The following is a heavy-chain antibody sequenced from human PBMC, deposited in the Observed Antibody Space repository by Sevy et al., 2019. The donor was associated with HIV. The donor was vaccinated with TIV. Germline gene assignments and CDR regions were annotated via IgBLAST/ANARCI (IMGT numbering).Heavy chain of an antibody. J-gene: IGHJ6*02. CDR3: ARDRRLRGSGSYKDGMDV. D-gene: IGHD3-10*01. V-gene: IGHV4-31*03. CDR1: GGSISSGGYY. Sequence: SETLCLTCTVSGGSISSGGYYWSWIRQHPGKGLEWIGYIYYSGSTYYNPSLKSRVTISVDTSKNQFSLKLSSVTAADTAVYYCARDRRLRGSGSYKDGMDVWGQGTTVTVSS. CDR2: IYYSGST.